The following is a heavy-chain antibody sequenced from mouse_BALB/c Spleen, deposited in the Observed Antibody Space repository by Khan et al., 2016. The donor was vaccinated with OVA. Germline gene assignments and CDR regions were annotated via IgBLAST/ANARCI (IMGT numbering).Heavy chain of an antibody. CDR3: TRGGYTSFAY. J-gene: IGHJ3*01. CDR2: IFPGNSDT. CDR1: GYSFTSYL. V-gene: IGHV1-5*01. D-gene: IGHD1-1*02. Sequence: EVQLQQSGTVLARPGASVKMSCKASGYSFTSYLIHWVKQRPGQGLEWLGDIFPGNSDTSYNQKFKDRATLTAGTSATTAYMVLSSLTNEDSAVXYCTRGGYTSFAYWGQGTLVTVSA.